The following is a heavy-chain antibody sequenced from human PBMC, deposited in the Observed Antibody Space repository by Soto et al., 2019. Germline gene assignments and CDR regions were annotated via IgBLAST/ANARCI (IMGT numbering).Heavy chain of an antibody. CDR3: ARGPTDYDFWSGYYRYNRFDP. V-gene: IGHV3-21*01. CDR1: GFTFSSYS. CDR2: ISSSSSYI. Sequence: PGGSLRLSCAASGFTFSSYSMNWVRQAPGKGLEWVSSISSSSSYIYYADSVKGRFTISRDNAKNSLYLQMNSLRAEDTAVYYCARGPTDYDFWSGYYRYNRFDPWGQGTLVTVSS. J-gene: IGHJ5*02. D-gene: IGHD3-3*01.